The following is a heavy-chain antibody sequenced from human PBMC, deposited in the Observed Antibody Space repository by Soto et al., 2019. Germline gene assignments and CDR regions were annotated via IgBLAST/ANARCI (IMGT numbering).Heavy chain of an antibody. D-gene: IGHD3-10*01. V-gene: IGHV4-4*02. CDR3: ARVGAGSIRDGSGSYLDYYGMDV. Sequence: SETLSLTCAVSGGSISSSNWWSWVRQPPGKGLEWIGEIYHSGSTNYNPSLKSRVTISVDKSKNQFSLKLSSVTAADTAVYYCARVGAGSIRDGSGSYLDYYGMDVWGQGTTVTVSS. CDR1: GGSISSSNW. CDR2: IYHSGST. J-gene: IGHJ6*02.